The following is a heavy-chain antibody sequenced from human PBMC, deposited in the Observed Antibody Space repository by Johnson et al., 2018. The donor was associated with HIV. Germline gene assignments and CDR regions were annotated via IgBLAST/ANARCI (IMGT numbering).Heavy chain of an antibody. V-gene: IGHV3-15*01. Sequence: VQLVESGGGVVQPGRSLRLSCAASGFTFSNAWMSWVRQDPGKGLEWVGRITSKPDGGTTDYAAPVKGRFTISRDDSKNTLYLQMNSLKTEDTAVYYCTTDGRIPVAHHDAFDVWGQGTMVTVSS. J-gene: IGHJ3*01. CDR1: GFTFSNAW. CDR2: ITSKPDGGTT. D-gene: IGHD6-19*01. CDR3: TTDGRIPVAHHDAFDV.